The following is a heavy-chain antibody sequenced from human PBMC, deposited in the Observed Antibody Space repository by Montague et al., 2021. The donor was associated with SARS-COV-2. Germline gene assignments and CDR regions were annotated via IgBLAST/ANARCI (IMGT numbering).Heavy chain of an antibody. D-gene: IGHD3-9*01. Sequence: SETLFLTCTASGGSIDNYFWSWIRQPPGKGLGWIGYIYNSGSTNYNPSLKSRVTMSGDTSNNQFSLKLSSVTAADTAMYYCALSLRYFDWADAFDVWGQGTMVIVSS. V-gene: IGHV4-59*13. CDR3: ALSLRYFDWADAFDV. J-gene: IGHJ3*01. CDR1: GGSIDNYF. CDR2: IYNSGST.